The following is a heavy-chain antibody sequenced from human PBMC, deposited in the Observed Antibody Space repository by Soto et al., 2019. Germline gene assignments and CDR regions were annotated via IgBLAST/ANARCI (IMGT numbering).Heavy chain of an antibody. Sequence: GGSLRLSCAASGFTFSSYGMHWVRQAPGKGLEWVAVIWYDGSNKYYADSVKGRFTISRDNSKNTLYLQMNSLRAEDTAVYYCARDPTSIVVVASDAFDIWGQGTTVTGSS. CDR1: GFTFSSYG. V-gene: IGHV3-33*01. D-gene: IGHD2-15*01. CDR3: ARDPTSIVVVASDAFDI. J-gene: IGHJ3*02. CDR2: IWYDGSNK.